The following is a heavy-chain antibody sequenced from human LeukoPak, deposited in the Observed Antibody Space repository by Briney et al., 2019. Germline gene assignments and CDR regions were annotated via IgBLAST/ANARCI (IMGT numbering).Heavy chain of an antibody. D-gene: IGHD4/OR15-4a*01. CDR2: VYYSGST. Sequence: GSLRLSCVASGFTFSSYGMNWVRQSPGKGLEWIGNVYYSGSTQYNPSLRGRVSISMDKTKNQFSLNLNSVSVTDTAIYYCARRDYAAWFDPWGQGTLVTVSS. V-gene: IGHV4-4*02. J-gene: IGHJ5*02. CDR3: ARRDYAAWFDP. CDR1: GFTFSSYGM.